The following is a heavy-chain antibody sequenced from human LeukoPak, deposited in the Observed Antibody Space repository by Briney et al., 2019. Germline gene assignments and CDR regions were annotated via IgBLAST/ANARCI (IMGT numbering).Heavy chain of an antibody. Sequence: ASVKVSCKASGYTFTSYGISWVRQAPGQGLEWMGWISAYNGNTNYAQKFQGRVTITADKSTSTAYMELSSLRSEDTAVYYCARIAVAGTPLFDYWGQGTLVTVSS. V-gene: IGHV1-18*01. D-gene: IGHD6-19*01. J-gene: IGHJ4*02. CDR2: ISAYNGNT. CDR1: GYTFTSYG. CDR3: ARIAVAGTPLFDY.